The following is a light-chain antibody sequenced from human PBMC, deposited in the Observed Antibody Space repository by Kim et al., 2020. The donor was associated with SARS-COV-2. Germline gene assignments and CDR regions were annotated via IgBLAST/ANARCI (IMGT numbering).Light chain of an antibody. J-gene: IGLJ2*01. CDR3: SSYTSSRTVV. CDR1: SSDVGSYNR. CDR2: EVS. V-gene: IGLV2-18*02. Sequence: QSALTQPPSVSGSPGQSVTISCTGTSSDVGSYNRVSWYQQPPGTAPKLMIYEVSNRPSGVPDRFSGSKSGNTASLTISGLQAEDEADYYCSSYTSSRTVVFGGGTQLTV.